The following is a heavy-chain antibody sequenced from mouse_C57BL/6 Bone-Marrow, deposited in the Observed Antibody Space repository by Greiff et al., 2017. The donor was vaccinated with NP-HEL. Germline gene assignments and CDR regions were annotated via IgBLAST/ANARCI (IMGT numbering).Heavy chain of an antibody. D-gene: IGHD1-1*01. Sequence: EVMLVESGGGLVQPKGSLKLSCAASGFSFNTYAMNWVRQAPGKGLEWVARIRSKSNNYATYYADSVKDRFTISRDDSESMLYLQMNNLKTEDTAMYYCVSSYYYGSSYPFAYWGQGTLVTVSA. CDR3: VSSYYYGSSYPFAY. V-gene: IGHV10-1*01. CDR1: GFSFNTYA. J-gene: IGHJ3*01. CDR2: IRSKSNNYAT.